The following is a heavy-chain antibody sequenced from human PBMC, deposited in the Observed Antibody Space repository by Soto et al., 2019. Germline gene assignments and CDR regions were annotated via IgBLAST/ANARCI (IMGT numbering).Heavy chain of an antibody. J-gene: IGHJ4*02. V-gene: IGHV3-23*01. Sequence: EVQLLESGGGLVQPGGSLRLSCAASGFTFSNYAMSWVRQAPGKGLEWVSTISNSGGGTYYADSVKGRFTISRDNSKNTLYLQMNSLRAEDTAVYYCAKDYGYGSGSCLFDYGGQGTLVTVSS. D-gene: IGHD3-10*01. CDR3: AKDYGYGSGSCLFDY. CDR2: ISNSGGGT. CDR1: GFTFSNYA.